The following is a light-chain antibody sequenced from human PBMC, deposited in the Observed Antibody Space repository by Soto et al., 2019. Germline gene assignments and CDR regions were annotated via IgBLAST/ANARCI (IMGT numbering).Light chain of an antibody. CDR1: QSVSNNY. CDR3: QQYGSSPEK. J-gene: IGKJ1*01. Sequence: EIVLTQSPGTLSLSPGERATLSWSASQSVSNNYLAWYQQKPGQAPRLLIYGTSIRATGIPDRFSGSGSGTDFTLTITRLEPEDFAVYYCQQYGSSPEKFGQGTKVDIK. V-gene: IGKV3-20*01. CDR2: GTS.